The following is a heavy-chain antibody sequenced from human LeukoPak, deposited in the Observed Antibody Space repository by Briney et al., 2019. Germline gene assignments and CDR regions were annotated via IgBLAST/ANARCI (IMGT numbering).Heavy chain of an antibody. J-gene: IGHJ4*02. V-gene: IGHV4-59*08. Sequence: SETLSLTCTVSGGSISSYYWSWIRQPPGKGLEWIGYIYYSGSTNYNPPLKSRVTISVDTSKNQFSLKLSSVTAADTAVYYCATTPGSYWGQGTLVTVSS. CDR3: ATTPGSY. CDR2: IYYSGST. D-gene: IGHD2-15*01. CDR1: GGSISSYY.